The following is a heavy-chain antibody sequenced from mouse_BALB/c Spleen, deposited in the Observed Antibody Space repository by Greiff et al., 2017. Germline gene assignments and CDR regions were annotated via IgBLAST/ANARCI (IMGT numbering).Heavy chain of an antibody. V-gene: IGHV10-1*02. J-gene: IGHJ2*01. D-gene: IGHD2-3*01. CDR2: IRSKSNNYAT. Sequence: EVKLMESGGGLVQPKGSLKLSCAASGFTFNTYAMNWVRQSPGKGLEWVARIRSKSNNYATYYADSVKDRFTISRDDSQSMLYLQMNNLKTEDTAMYYCVRQRLLHYFDYWGQGTTLTVSS. CDR3: VRQRLLHYFDY. CDR1: GFTFNTYA.